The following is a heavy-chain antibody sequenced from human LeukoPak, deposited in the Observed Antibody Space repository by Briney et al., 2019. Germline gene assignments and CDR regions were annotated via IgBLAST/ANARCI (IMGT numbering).Heavy chain of an antibody. Sequence: GGSLRLSCAASGFTFNTYAMTWVRQAPGKGLEWVSATSASGRSTYYADSVKGRFTISRDNPKNTLYLQMNSLRAGDTAVYYCARDLSGSLYYFDYWGQGTLVTVSS. CDR1: GFTFNTYA. D-gene: IGHD1-26*01. CDR2: TSASGRST. V-gene: IGHV3-23*01. CDR3: ARDLSGSLYYFDY. J-gene: IGHJ4*02.